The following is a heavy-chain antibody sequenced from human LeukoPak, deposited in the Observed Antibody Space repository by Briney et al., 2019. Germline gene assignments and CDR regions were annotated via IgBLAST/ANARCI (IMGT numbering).Heavy chain of an antibody. CDR3: AREMDILTGYYRRYNWFDP. D-gene: IGHD3-9*01. CDR1: GGSFSGYY. J-gene: IGHJ5*02. Sequence: SETLSLTCAVYGGSFSGYYWSWIRQPPGKGLEWIGEINHSGSTNYNPSLKSRVTISVDTSKNQFSLKLSSVTAADTAVYYCAREMDILTGYYRRYNWFDPWGQGTLVTVSS. V-gene: IGHV4-34*01. CDR2: INHSGST.